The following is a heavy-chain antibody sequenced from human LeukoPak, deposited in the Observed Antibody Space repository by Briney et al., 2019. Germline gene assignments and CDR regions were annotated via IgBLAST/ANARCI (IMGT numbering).Heavy chain of an antibody. J-gene: IGHJ5*02. V-gene: IGHV3-23*01. CDR2: ISGSGGST. CDR1: GFTFSSYA. CDR3: AKDRGGEIVVVPAARFDP. Sequence: PGGSLRLSCAASGFTFSSYAMSWVRQAPGKGLEWVSAISGSGGSTYYADSVKGRFTISRDNSKNTLYLQMNSLRAEDTAVYYCAKDRGGEIVVVPAARFDPWGQGTLVTVSS. D-gene: IGHD2-2*01.